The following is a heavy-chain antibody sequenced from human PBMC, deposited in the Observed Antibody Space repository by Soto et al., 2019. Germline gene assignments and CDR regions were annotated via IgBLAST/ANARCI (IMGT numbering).Heavy chain of an antibody. V-gene: IGHV3-30*18. D-gene: IGHD1-26*01. CDR1: GFTFSSYG. Sequence: PGGSLRLSCAASGFTFSSYGTHWVRQAPGKGLEWVAVISYDGSNKYYADSVKGRFTISRDNSKNTLYLQMNSLRAEDTAVYYCAKDVVVGATTGLGDYYYYYGMDVWGQVTTVTSP. CDR3: AKDVVVGATTGLGDYYYYYGMDV. CDR2: ISYDGSNK. J-gene: IGHJ6*02.